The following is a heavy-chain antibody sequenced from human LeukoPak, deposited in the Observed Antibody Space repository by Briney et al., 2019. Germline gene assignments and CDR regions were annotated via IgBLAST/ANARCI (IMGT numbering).Heavy chain of an antibody. J-gene: IGHJ4*02. CDR1: GFTFSSYA. D-gene: IGHD2-21*02. CDR2: ISGSGGST. CDR3: VSIVVVTHYYDY. V-gene: IGHV3-23*01. Sequence: GGSLRLSCAASGFTFSSYAMSWVRQAPGKGLEWVSAISGSGGSTHYADSVKGRFTISRDNSKNTLYLQMNSLRAEDTAVYYCVSIVVVTHYYDYWGQGTLVTVSS.